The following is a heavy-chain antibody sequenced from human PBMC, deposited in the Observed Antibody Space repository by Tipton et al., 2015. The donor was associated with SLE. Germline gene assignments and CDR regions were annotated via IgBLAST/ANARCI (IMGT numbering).Heavy chain of an antibody. Sequence: SLRLSCAASGFTFSSYGMHWVRQAPGKGLEWVAFIRYDGSNKYYADSVKGRFTISRDNSKNTLYLQMNSLRAEDTAVYYCANDLSAAAGTWGQGTLVTVSS. J-gene: IGHJ5*02. D-gene: IGHD6-13*01. CDR2: IRYDGSNK. V-gene: IGHV3-30*02. CDR3: ANDLSAAAGT. CDR1: GFTFSSYG.